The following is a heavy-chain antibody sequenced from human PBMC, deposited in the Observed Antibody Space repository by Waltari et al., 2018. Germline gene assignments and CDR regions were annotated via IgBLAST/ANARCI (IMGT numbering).Heavy chain of an antibody. D-gene: IGHD2-2*01. CDR1: GFTFSSYA. J-gene: IGHJ6*02. CDR3: AKDQFSSTSHYYYYGMDV. CDR2: ISGSGGST. Sequence: EVQLLESGGGLVQPGGSLRLSCAASGFTFSSYAMSWVRQAPGKGLEWVSAISGSGGSTYYADSVKGRFTISRDNSKNTLYLQMNSLRAEDTAVYYCAKDQFSSTSHYYYYGMDVWGQGTTVTVSS. V-gene: IGHV3-23*01.